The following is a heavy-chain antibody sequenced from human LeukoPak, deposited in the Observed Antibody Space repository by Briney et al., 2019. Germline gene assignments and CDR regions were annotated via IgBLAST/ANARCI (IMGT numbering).Heavy chain of an antibody. CDR3: ARGPSGSYYNVRPADAFDI. J-gene: IGHJ3*02. CDR1: GYTFSNYY. D-gene: IGHD3-10*01. V-gene: IGHV1-46*01. CDR2: IGGST. Sequence: ASVKVSCKASGYTFSNYYIHWVRQAPGQGLEWMGIIGGSTNYAQKFQGRVTMTRDTSTSTVYMELSSLRSEDTAVYYCARGPSGSYYNVRPADAFDIWGQGTMVTVSS.